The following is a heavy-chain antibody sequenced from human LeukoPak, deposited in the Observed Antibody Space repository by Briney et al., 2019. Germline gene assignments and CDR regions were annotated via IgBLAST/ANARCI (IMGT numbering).Heavy chain of an antibody. CDR1: GGSISSSSYY. CDR2: IYYSGST. D-gene: IGHD1-26*01. V-gene: IGHV4-39*07. J-gene: IGHJ4*02. CDR3: ARKVGATLVSVFPDY. Sequence: PSETLSLTCTVSGGSISSSSYYWGWIRQPPGKGLEWIGSIYYSGSTYYNPSLKSRVTISVDTSKNQFSLKLSSVTAADTAVYYCARKVGATLVSVFPDYWGQGTPVTVSS.